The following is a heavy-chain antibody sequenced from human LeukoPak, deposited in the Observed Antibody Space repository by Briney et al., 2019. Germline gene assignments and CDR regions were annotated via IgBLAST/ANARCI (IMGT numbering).Heavy chain of an antibody. CDR3: ARGPPNYGGNDY. CDR1: GLTFSSYN. D-gene: IGHD4-23*01. V-gene: IGHV3-48*04. CDR2: ISSSSSTI. Sequence: GGSLRLSCAPPGLTFSSYNMNWVRKPPGKGLEWVSYISSSSSTIYYADSVKGRFTISRDNAKNSLYLQMNSLRAEDTAVYYCARGPPNYGGNDYWGQGTLVTVSS. J-gene: IGHJ4*02.